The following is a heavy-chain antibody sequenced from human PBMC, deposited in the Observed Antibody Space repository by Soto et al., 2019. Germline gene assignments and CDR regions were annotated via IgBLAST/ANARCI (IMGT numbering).Heavy chain of an antibody. V-gene: IGHV3-48*01. CDR2: ISTSGGSM. Sequence: GGSLRLSCTASGFTFSTYTMNWVRQAPGKGLEWVSFISTSGGSMYYADSVKGRFTISRGNAKDSLYLQMNSLRAEDTAVYYCARGAHGGLDPWGQGTQVTVSS. D-gene: IGHD2-15*01. CDR3: ARGAHGGLDP. J-gene: IGHJ5*02. CDR1: GFTFSTYT.